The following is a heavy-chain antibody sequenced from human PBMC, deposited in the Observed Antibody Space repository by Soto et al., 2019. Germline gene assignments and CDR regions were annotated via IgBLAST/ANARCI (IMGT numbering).Heavy chain of an antibody. D-gene: IGHD3-3*01. J-gene: IGHJ5*02. CDR2: IKSKISGGTT. CDR3: VWSGTNWLCR. CDR1: GFTFSNAW. Sequence: GGSLRLSCAASGFTFSNAWMTWVRQAPGKGLEWVGRIKSKISGGTTDYAAPVKGRFTISRDDSKSTLYLQMDSLNSEDTGFDYGVWSGTNWLCRWGQETLVTVSS. V-gene: IGHV3-15*01.